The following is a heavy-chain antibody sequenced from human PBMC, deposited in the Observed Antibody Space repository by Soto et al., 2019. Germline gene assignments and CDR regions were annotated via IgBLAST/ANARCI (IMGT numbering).Heavy chain of an antibody. D-gene: IGHD3-22*01. CDR2: VFSAGST. J-gene: IGHJ4*02. CDR1: GASTGGYY. Sequence: ASETLSLTCTISGASTGGYYWSWIRQSPGKGLEWIGYVFSAGSTKYNPSLQSRVAISIDTSKRQFSLKLTSVTAADTALYYCARHWWGSGSYLVFDSWGQGTLVTVSS. V-gene: IGHV4-59*08. CDR3: ARHWWGSGSYLVFDS.